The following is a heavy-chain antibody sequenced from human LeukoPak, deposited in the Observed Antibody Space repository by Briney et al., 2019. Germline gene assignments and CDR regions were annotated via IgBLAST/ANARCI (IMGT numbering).Heavy chain of an antibody. J-gene: IGHJ3*02. CDR1: GGTVSSYA. V-gene: IGHV1-69*05. CDR3: ARVFGYGGNQGAFDI. Sequence: SVKVSCKASGGTVSSYAISWVRQAPGQGLEWMGRIIPIFGTANYAQKFQGRVTITTDESTRTAYMELSSLRSEDTAVYSCARVFGYGGNQGAFDIWGQGTMVTVSS. CDR2: IIPIFGTA. D-gene: IGHD4-23*01.